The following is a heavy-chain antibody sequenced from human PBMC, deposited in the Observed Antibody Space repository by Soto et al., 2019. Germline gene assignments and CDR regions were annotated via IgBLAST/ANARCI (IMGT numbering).Heavy chain of an antibody. Sequence: QVQLVQSGAEVKKPGASVKVSCKASGYTFTSYYMHWVRQAPGQGLEWMGIINPSGGSTRYAQKYQGRVRMGRDTSTSTVKMELSSMKSEDTAVYYCARGAWFGKSDAFDIWGQGTMVPVSS. CDR3: ARGAWFGKSDAFDI. J-gene: IGHJ3*02. CDR1: GYTFTSYY. CDR2: INPSGGST. V-gene: IGHV1-46*03. D-gene: IGHD3-10*01.